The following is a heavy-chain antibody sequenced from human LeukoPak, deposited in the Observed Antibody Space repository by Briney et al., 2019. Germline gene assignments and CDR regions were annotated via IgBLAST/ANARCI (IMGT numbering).Heavy chain of an antibody. Sequence: SETLSLTCIVSGGSISSYYWSWIRQPPGKGLEWIGYIYYSGSTNYNPSLKSRVTISVDTSKNQFSLKLNSVTAADTAVYYCARGTPSYYYYMDVWGRGTTVTASS. V-gene: IGHV4-59*01. J-gene: IGHJ6*03. D-gene: IGHD4-23*01. CDR3: ARGTPSYYYYMDV. CDR2: IYYSGST. CDR1: GGSISSYY.